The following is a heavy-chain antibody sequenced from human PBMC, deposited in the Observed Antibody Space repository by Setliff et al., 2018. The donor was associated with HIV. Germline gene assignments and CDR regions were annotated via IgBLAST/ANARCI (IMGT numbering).Heavy chain of an antibody. D-gene: IGHD3-16*01. Sequence: GASVKVSCKASGGIFDSHSVNWVRQDPGQGLEWMGAIIPVFGADIYAQRFRGRVTISTDKSTSIVYMELSGLTSDDTATYFCARGENDSFFVFAFWGQGTPVTVSS. V-gene: IGHV1-69*05. CDR1: GGIFDSHS. J-gene: IGHJ4*02. CDR3: ARGENDSFFVFAF. CDR2: IIPVFGAD.